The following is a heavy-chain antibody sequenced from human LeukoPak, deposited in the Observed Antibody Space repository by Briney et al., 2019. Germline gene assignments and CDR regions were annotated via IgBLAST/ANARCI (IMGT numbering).Heavy chain of an antibody. D-gene: IGHD6-13*01. Sequence: SETLSLTCTVSGGSISSYYWSWIRQPPGKGLDWIGYIYSSGSTNYNPSLKSRVTISVDTSKNQFSLKLSSVTAADTAVYYCARGGSSWYYFDYWGQGTLVTVSS. J-gene: IGHJ4*02. CDR3: ARGGSSWYYFDY. CDR1: GGSISSYY. V-gene: IGHV4-59*08. CDR2: IYSSGST.